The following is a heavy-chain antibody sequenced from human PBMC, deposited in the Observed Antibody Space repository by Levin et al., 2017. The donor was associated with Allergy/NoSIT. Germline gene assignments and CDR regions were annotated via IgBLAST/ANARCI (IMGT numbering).Heavy chain of an antibody. CDR3: ARNLAYCGGDCYVYGMDG. CDR1: GYTFTSYY. J-gene: IGHJ6*02. V-gene: IGHV1-46*01. D-gene: IGHD2-21*01. Sequence: VASVKVSCKASGYTFTSYYMHWVRQAPGQGLEWMGIINPSGGSTSYAQKFQGRVTMTRDTSTSTVYMELSSLRSEDTAVYYCARNLAYCGGDCYVYGMDGWGQGTTVTVSS. CDR2: INPSGGST.